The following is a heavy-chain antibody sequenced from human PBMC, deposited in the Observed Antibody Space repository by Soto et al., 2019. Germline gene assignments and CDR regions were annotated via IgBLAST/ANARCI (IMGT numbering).Heavy chain of an antibody. CDR3: AGSTGEPGGWYFDP. CDR2: IIPILGIA. D-gene: IGHD7-27*01. Sequence: QVQLVQSGAEVKKPGSSVKVSCKASGGTFSSYTISWVRQAPGQGLEWMGRIIPILGIANYAQKFQGRVTITADKSTSTAYMGLSSLRSEETAVYYCAGSTGEPGGWYFDPWGRGTLVTVSS. CDR1: GGTFSSYT. J-gene: IGHJ2*01. V-gene: IGHV1-69*02.